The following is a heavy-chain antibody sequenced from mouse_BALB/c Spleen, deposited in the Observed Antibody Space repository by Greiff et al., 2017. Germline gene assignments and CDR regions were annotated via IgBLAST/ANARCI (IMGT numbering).Heavy chain of an antibody. CDR2: ISYSGST. J-gene: IGHJ3*01. CDR3: ARSWFAY. CDR1: GYSITSDYA. V-gene: IGHV3-2*02. Sequence: EVMLVESGPVLVKPSQSLSLTCTVTGYSITSDYAWNWIRQFPGNKLEWMGYISYSGSTSYNPSLKSRISITRDTSKNQFFLQLNSVTTEDTATYYCARSWFAYWGQGTLVTVSA.